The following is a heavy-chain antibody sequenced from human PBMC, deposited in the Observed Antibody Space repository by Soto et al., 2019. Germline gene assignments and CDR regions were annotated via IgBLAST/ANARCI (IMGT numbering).Heavy chain of an antibody. D-gene: IGHD3-16*01. V-gene: IGHV3-33*01. J-gene: IGHJ5*02. CDR2: IWYDGSNK. CDR1: GFTFSSYG. CDR3: ARDKGGWFDP. Sequence: QVQLVESGGGVVQPGRSLRLSCAASGFTFSSYGMHWVRQAPGKGLEWVAVIWYDGSNKHYADSVKGRFIISRDNSKNTRYLQMSSLRAEDTAVYYCARDKGGWFDPWGQGTLVTVSS.